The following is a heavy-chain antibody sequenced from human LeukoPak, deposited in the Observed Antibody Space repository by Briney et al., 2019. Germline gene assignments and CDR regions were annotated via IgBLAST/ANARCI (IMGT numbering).Heavy chain of an antibody. CDR1: GDSISGYY. CDR2: IYHSGST. V-gene: IGHV4-59*08. D-gene: IGHD5-18*01. CDR3: ARHGGGYGFDY. J-gene: IGHJ4*02. Sequence: SETLSLTCSVSGDSISGYYWSWIRQPPGKGLEWIGSIYHSGSTSCNPSLKSRVTVSGDTSKKQFSLRLTSVTAADTSVYYCARHGGGYGFDYWGQGALVTVSS.